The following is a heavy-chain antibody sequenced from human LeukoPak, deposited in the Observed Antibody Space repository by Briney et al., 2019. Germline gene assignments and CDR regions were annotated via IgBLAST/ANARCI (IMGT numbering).Heavy chain of an antibody. CDR3: ARGESTYYFDY. D-gene: IGHD5-24*01. CDR2: INPSGGST. J-gene: IGHJ4*02. Sequence: WASVKVSCKAPGYTFTSYYMHWVRQAPGQGLEWMGIINPSGGSTSYAQKFQGRATMTRDTSTSTVYMELSSLRSEDTAVYYCARGESTYYFDYWGQGTLVTVSS. V-gene: IGHV1-46*01. CDR1: GYTFTSYY.